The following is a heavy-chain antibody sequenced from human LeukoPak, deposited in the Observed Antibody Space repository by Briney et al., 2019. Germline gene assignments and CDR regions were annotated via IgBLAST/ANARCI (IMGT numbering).Heavy chain of an antibody. CDR3: ASTRGPEYFQH. CDR2: INPNSGGT. Sequence: GASVKVSCKASGYSFTNYYIHWVRQAPGQGLEWMGWINPNSGGTNYAQRFQDRVTMTRDTSISIAYMELSRLRSDDTAVYYCASTRGPEYFQHWGQGTLVTVSS. V-gene: IGHV1-2*02. J-gene: IGHJ1*01. D-gene: IGHD2-8*02. CDR1: GYSFTNYY.